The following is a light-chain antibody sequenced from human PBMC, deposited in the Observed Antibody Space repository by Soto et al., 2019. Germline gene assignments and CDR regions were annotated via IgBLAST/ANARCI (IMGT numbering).Light chain of an antibody. CDR1: QSITSSY. V-gene: IGKV3-20*01. Sequence: EIVLTQSPGTLSLSPGERATLSCRASQSITSSYLAWHQQKPGQAPRLLIYGASTRATGIPDRFSGSGSGTDFTLTISRLEPEDFAVYYCHQYGSSPWTFGQGTKVEIK. CDR3: HQYGSSPWT. J-gene: IGKJ1*01. CDR2: GAS.